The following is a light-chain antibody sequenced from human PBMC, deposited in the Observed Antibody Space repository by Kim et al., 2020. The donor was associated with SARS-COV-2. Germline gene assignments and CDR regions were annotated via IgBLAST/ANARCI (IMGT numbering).Light chain of an antibody. CDR2: GKN. Sequence: SSELPQDPAVSVALGQTVRITCQGDSLRSYYATWYQQKPGQAPIPVIYGKNNRPSGIPDRFSGSSSGNTASLTITGTQAGDEADYYCNSRDSNDYVVFGGGTQLTVL. V-gene: IGLV3-19*01. CDR1: SLRSYY. CDR3: NSRDSNDYVV. J-gene: IGLJ2*01.